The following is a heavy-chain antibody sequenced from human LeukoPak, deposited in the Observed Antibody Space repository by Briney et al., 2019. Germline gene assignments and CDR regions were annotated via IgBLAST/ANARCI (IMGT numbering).Heavy chain of an antibody. J-gene: IGHJ3*02. CDR3: ARDRWFGDEDSFDI. D-gene: IGHD3-10*01. V-gene: IGHV3-33*01. CDR1: GFTFSTYG. Sequence: PGRSQRLSCAASGFTFSTYGMHWVRQAPGKGLEWVAVIWYDGSEKYYADSVKGRFTIARDNYKNTLYLQMNSLRAEDTAIYYCARDRWFGDEDSFDIWGQGTMVTVSS. CDR2: IWYDGSEK.